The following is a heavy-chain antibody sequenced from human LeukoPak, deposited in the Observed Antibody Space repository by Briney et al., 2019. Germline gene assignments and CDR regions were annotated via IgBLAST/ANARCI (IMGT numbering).Heavy chain of an antibody. Sequence: ASVKVSCKASGYTFTRYDINWVRQATGQGLEWMGWMNPNSGNTGYAQKFQGGVTMTRNTSISTAYMELSSLRSEDTAVYHCARGGPGAYSSSSDFDYSGQGTLVTVSS. D-gene: IGHD6-6*01. V-gene: IGHV1-8*01. CDR3: ARGGPGAYSSSSDFDY. CDR2: MNPNSGNT. J-gene: IGHJ4*02. CDR1: GYTFTRYD.